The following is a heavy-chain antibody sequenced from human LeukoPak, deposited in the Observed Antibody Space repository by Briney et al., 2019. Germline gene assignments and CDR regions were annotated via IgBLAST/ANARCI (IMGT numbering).Heavy chain of an antibody. CDR2: VYYSGST. V-gene: IGHV4-59*01. J-gene: IGHJ6*03. CDR3: ARAPGIYYDSSGYYYYYYYMDV. Sequence: SETLSLTCTVSGGSISTYYWNWIRQPPGKGLEWIGYVYYSGSTNYNPSLKSRVTISIDTSKSQFSLKLSSVTAADTAVYYCARAPGIYYDSSGYYYYYYYMDVWGKGTTVTISS. D-gene: IGHD3-22*01. CDR1: GGSISTYY.